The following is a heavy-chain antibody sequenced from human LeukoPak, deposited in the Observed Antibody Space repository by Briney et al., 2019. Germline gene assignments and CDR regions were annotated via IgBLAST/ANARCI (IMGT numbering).Heavy chain of an antibody. D-gene: IGHD4-17*01. J-gene: IGHJ3*02. V-gene: IGHV4-30-4*08. CDR1: GGSISSGDYY. CDR3: ARDCGYQFTMTTIGSGAFDI. Sequence: NPSETLSLTCTVFGGSISSGDYYWSWIRQPPGKGLEWIGYIYYSGSTYYNPSLKSRVTISVDTSKTQFSLKLSSVTAADTGVYSRARDCGYQFTMTTIGSGAFDIWGQGTMVTVSS. CDR2: IYYSGST.